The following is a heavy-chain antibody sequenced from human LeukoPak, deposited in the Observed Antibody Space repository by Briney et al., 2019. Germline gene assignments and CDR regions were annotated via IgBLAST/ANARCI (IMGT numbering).Heavy chain of an antibody. CDR1: GFTFSSYG. V-gene: IGHV3-30*02. J-gene: IGHJ6*03. CDR3: AKDENLAAAVHTGYMDV. CDR2: IRYDGSNK. Sequence: PGGSLGLSCAASGFTFSSYGMHWVRQAPGKGLEWVAFIRYDGSNKYYADSVKGRFTISRDNSKNTLYLQMNSLRAEDTAVYYCAKDENLAAAVHTGYMDVWGKGTTVTVSS. D-gene: IGHD6-13*01.